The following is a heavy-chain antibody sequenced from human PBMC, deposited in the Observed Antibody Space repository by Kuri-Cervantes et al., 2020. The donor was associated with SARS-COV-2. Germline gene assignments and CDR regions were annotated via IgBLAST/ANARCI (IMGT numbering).Heavy chain of an antibody. Sequence: ESLKLSFTVSGGSISSYYWSWIRQPPGKGLEWIGYIYYSGSTNYNPSLKSRVTISVDTSKNQFSLKLSSVTAADTAVYYCARLVTTDYYYYYMDVWGKGTTVTVSS. CDR3: ARLVTTDYYYYYMDV. V-gene: IGHV4-59*12. CDR1: GGSISSYY. D-gene: IGHD4-17*01. CDR2: IYYSGST. J-gene: IGHJ6*03.